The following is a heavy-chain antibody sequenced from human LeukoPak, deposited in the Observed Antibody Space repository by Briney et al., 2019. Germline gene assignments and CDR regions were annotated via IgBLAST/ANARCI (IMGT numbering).Heavy chain of an antibody. D-gene: IGHD3-22*01. V-gene: IGHV3-23*01. CDR3: AKRGVVIRVILVGFHKEAYYFDS. CDR2: ISDSGGRT. CDR1: GITLSNYG. Sequence: GGSLRLSCAVSGITLSNYGMSWVRQAPGKGLEWVAGISDSGGRTNYADSVKGRFSISRDNPKNTLYLQMNSLRAEDTAVYFCAKRGVVIRVILVGFHKEAYYFDSWGQGALVTVSS. J-gene: IGHJ4*02.